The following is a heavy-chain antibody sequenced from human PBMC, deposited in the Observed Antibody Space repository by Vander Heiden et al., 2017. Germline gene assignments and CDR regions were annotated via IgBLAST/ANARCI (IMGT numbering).Heavy chain of an antibody. CDR1: GFTFSSYG. V-gene: IGHV3-30*18. D-gene: IGHD3-10*01. CDR3: AKDQTPPGIGAFDI. J-gene: IGHJ3*02. Sequence: QVQLVESGGGVVQPGRSLRLSCAASGFTFSSYGMHWVRQAPGKGLEWVAVISYDGSNKYYADSVKGRFTISRDKSKNTLYLQMNSLRAEDTAVYYCAKDQTPPGIGAFDIWGQGTMVTVSS. CDR2: ISYDGSNK.